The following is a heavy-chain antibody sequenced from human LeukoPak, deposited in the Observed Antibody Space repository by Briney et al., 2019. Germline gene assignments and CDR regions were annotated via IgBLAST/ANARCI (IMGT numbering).Heavy chain of an antibody. Sequence: GGSLRLSXAASGFTFSSYGMHWVRQAPGKGLEWVAFIRYDGTNKYYADSVNGRFTISRDNSKNTLYLQMNSLRAEDTAVYYCAKDSWEVGATSEIDYWGQGTLVTVSS. CDR3: AKDSWEVGATSEIDY. V-gene: IGHV3-30*02. CDR1: GFTFSSYG. CDR2: IRYDGTNK. J-gene: IGHJ4*02. D-gene: IGHD1-26*01.